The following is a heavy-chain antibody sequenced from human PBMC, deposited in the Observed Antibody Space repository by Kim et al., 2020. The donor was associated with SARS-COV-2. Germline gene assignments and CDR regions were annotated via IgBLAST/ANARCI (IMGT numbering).Heavy chain of an antibody. CDR1: GGSISSYY. J-gene: IGHJ4*02. D-gene: IGHD3-22*01. Sequence: SQTLSLTCTVSGGSISSYYWSWIRQPPGKGLEWIGYIYYSGSTNYNPSLKSRVTISVDTSKNQFSLKLSSVTAADTAVYYCARADYYDSSGYRLWGQGTLVTVSS. CDR3: ARADYYDSSGYRL. V-gene: IGHV4-59*13. CDR2: IYYSGST.